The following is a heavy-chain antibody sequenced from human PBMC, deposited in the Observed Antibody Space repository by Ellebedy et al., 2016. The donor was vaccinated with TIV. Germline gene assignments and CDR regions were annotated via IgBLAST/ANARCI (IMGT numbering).Heavy chain of an antibody. V-gene: IGHV3-9*03. Sequence: SLKISCEASGFTYENYAMHWVRQAPGKGLEWVSGISWNSDTIGYADSVKGRFSISRDNAKNSLYLQMDSLRAEDMALYYCVKDTSGWYGSKAFDFWGQGTTVNVSS. J-gene: IGHJ3*01. CDR3: VKDTSGWYGSKAFDF. CDR2: ISWNSDTI. CDR1: GFTYENYA. D-gene: IGHD6-19*01.